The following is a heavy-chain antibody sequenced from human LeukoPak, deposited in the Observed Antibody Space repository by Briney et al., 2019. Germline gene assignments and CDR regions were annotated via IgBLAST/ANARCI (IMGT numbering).Heavy chain of an antibody. CDR2: ISYSGRT. Sequence: SETLSLTCTVSGGSTSSSSFYWGWIRQPPGKGLGCSGRISYSGRTYYNPSLQSRVTISVDTSKNQFSLRLSSVTDADTAVYYCARLRAYYYDSSGYYNFDFWGQGTLVTVSS. J-gene: IGHJ4*02. CDR1: GGSTSSSSFY. V-gene: IGHV4-39*01. CDR3: ARLRAYYYDSSGYYNFDF. D-gene: IGHD3-22*01.